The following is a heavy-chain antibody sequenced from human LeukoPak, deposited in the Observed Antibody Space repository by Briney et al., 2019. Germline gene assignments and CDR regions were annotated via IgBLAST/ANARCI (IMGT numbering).Heavy chain of an antibody. CDR2: ISSSGSTI. V-gene: IGHV3-48*04. CDR1: GFTFSSYS. Sequence: GGSLRLSCAASGFTFSSYSMNWVRQAPGKGLEWVSYISSSGSTIYYADSVKGRFTISRDNAKNSLYLQMNSLRAEDTAVYYCARMRYFDWSAPLDWFDPWGQGTLVTVSS. D-gene: IGHD3-9*01. CDR3: ARMRYFDWSAPLDWFDP. J-gene: IGHJ5*02.